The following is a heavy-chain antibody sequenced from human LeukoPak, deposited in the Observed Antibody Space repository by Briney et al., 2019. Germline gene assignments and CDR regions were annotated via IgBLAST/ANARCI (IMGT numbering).Heavy chain of an antibody. Sequence: PGRSLRLSCAASGFTFSSYAMHWVRQAPGKGLEWVAVISYDGSNKYYADSVKGRFTISRDNSKNTLYLQMNSLRAVDTAVYYCARERLLRAFDIWGQGTMVTVSS. V-gene: IGHV3-30-3*01. CDR1: GFTFSSYA. CDR2: ISYDGSNK. CDR3: ARERLLRAFDI. J-gene: IGHJ3*02. D-gene: IGHD2-21*02.